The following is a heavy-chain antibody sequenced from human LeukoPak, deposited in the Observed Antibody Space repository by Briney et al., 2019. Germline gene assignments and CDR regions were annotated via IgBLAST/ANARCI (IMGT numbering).Heavy chain of an antibody. J-gene: IGHJ5*02. CDR1: GFPFATYW. CDR2: IKHDGREE. V-gene: IGHV3-7*01. CDR3: SREFHP. Sequence: GGXLRLSCEGSGFPFATYWMAWVRQAPGKGLEWVASIKHDGREEHYVDPIKGRFTISRDNGKNSVYLQMKNLRVEDTAMYYCSREFHPWGQGTLVIVSS.